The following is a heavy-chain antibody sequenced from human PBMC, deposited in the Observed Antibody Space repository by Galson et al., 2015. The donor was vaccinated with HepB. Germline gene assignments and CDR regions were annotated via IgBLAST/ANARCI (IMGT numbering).Heavy chain of an antibody. Sequence: SVKVSCKASGGTFSSYAISWVRQAPGQGLEWMGGIIPIFGTANYAQKFQGRVAITADKSTSTAYMELSSLRSEDTAVYYCARRKEEAAARYYYYYGMDVWGQGTTVTVSS. CDR1: GGTFSSYA. V-gene: IGHV1-69*06. CDR3: ARRKEEAAARYYYYYGMDV. CDR2: IIPIFGTA. J-gene: IGHJ6*02. D-gene: IGHD6-13*01.